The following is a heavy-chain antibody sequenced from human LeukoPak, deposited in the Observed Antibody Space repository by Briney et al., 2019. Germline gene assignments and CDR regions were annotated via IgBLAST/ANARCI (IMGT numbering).Heavy chain of an antibody. CDR1: GYTFTGYY. J-gene: IGHJ5*02. D-gene: IGHD2-15*01. V-gene: IGHV1-2*02. CDR2: INPNSGGT. CDR3: ARDRCSGGSCYNNPWFDP. Sequence: ASVKVSCKASGYTFTGYYMHWVRQAPGQGLEWMGWINPNSGGTNYAQKFQGRVTMTRDTSISTAYMELSRLRSDDTAVYYCARDRCSGGSCYNNPWFDPWGQGTLVTVSS.